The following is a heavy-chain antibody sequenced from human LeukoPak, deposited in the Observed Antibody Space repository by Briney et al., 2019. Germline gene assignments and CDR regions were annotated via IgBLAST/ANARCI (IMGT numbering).Heavy chain of an antibody. CDR2: INSDGSST. CDR1: GFTFSNYW. CDR3: ARGYGGNYNWFDP. D-gene: IGHD4-23*01. J-gene: IGHJ5*02. Sequence: GGSPRLSCAASGFTFSNYWMHWVRQAPGKGLVWVSRINSDGSSTTYADSVKGRFTISRDNAKNTLYLQMNSLRAEDTAVYYCARGYGGNYNWFDPWGQGTLVTVSS. V-gene: IGHV3-74*01.